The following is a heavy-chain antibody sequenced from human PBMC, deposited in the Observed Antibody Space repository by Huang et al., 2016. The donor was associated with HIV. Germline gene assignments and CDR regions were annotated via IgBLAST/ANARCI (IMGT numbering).Heavy chain of an antibody. V-gene: IGHV1-69*13. CDR2: IITIFGAA. J-gene: IGHJ1*01. Sequence: QVQLVQSGTEVKTPGSSVKVSCKASGGTFSRYGISWVRQAPGQGLEWTGGIITIFGAANYAQKFQGRLTITADESTNTAYMELSSLRFDDTAVYYCARTANWKAEYFRFWGQGTLVTVAS. CDR3: ARTANWKAEYFRF. CDR1: GGTFSRYG. D-gene: IGHD1-20*01.